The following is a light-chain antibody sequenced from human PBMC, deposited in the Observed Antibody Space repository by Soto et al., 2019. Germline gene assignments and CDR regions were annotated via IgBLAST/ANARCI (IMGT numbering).Light chain of an antibody. J-gene: IGKJ4*01. CDR1: QSLSSN. V-gene: IGKV3-15*01. CDR2: GAS. Sequence: EIVMTQSPATLSASPGERATLSCRASQSLSSNLAWYQQKPGQAPRLLIYGASTRATGVPARFSGSGSGTEFTLTISSLQSEDFAVYYCQHYNNWPFTFGGGTKVDIK. CDR3: QHYNNWPFT.